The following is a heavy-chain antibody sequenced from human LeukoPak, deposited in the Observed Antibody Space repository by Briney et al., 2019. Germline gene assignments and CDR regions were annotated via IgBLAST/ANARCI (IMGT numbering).Heavy chain of an antibody. V-gene: IGHV4-59*08. Sequence: PSETLSLTCTVSGGSISNYYWSWIRQPPGKRLEWIGYVSCSGSSSSNPSLESRVTISVDMSKNQFSLRLSSVTASDTAVYYCARLQGRGDNYLDYWGQGTLVTVSS. D-gene: IGHD7-27*01. CDR2: VSCSGSS. J-gene: IGHJ4*02. CDR3: ARLQGRGDNYLDY. CDR1: GGSISNYY.